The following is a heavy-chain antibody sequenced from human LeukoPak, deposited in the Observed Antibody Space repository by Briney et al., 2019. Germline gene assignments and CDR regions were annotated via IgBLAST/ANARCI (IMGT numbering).Heavy chain of an antibody. J-gene: IGHJ4*02. V-gene: IGHV3-30*18. CDR2: ISYDGSNK. D-gene: IGHD5-12*01. CDR1: GFTFSSYG. Sequence: PGRSLRLSCAASGFTFSSYGMHWVRQAPGKGLEWVAVISYDGSNKYYVDSVKGRFTISRDNSKNTLYLQMNSLRAEDTAVYYCAKEKEWFGESIVATIFDYWGQGTLVTVSS. CDR3: AKEKEWFGESIVATIFDY.